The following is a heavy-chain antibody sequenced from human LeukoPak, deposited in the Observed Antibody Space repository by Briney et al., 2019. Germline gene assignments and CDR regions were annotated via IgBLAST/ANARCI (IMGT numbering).Heavy chain of an antibody. CDR3: ARVVAAAGSYYYYYMDV. CDR1: GDSVSSNSAA. J-gene: IGHJ6*03. V-gene: IGHV6-1*01. Sequence: SQTLSLTCAISGDSVSSNSAAWNWIRQSPSRGLEWLGRTYFRSKWYNGYAVSVKSRITINPDTSKNQFSLKLSSVTAADTAVYYCARVVAAAGSYYYYYMDVWGKGTTVTISS. D-gene: IGHD6-13*01. CDR2: TYFRSKWYN.